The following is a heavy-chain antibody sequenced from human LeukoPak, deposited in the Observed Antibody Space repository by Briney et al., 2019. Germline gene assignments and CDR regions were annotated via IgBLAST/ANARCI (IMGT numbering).Heavy chain of an antibody. CDR2: IYSSGST. Sequence: SETLSLTCTVSAGSISTGDYYWSWIRQPPGKGLEWIGYIYSSGSTYYTPSLRSRLTISVDTSKTQFSLNLSSVTAADTAVYFCPRGRYTYGLGPWGQGTLVTVSS. D-gene: IGHD5-18*01. J-gene: IGHJ5*02. CDR3: PRGRYTYGLGP. V-gene: IGHV4-30-4*01. CDR1: AGSISTGDYY.